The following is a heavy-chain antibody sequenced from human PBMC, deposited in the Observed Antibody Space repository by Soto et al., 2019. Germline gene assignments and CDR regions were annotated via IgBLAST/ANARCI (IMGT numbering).Heavy chain of an antibody. CDR2: VYPFDSDT. V-gene: IGHV5-51*01. CDR3: ASAGDDSGYSRY. Sequence: VESLKISCKGSGYSFTSYWIGWVRQIPWKGLEWMGIVYPFDSDTRYSPSFQGQVTISADKSISTDYLQWSSLEASDTAIYFCASAGDDSGYSRYWGQGTLVNVSS. J-gene: IGHJ4*02. CDR1: GYSFTSYW. D-gene: IGHD5-12*01.